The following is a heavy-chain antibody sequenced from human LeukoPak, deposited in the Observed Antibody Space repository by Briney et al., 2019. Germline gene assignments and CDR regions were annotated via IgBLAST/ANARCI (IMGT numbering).Heavy chain of an antibody. CDR1: GFTFSSYE. CDR2: ISSSGTPI. Sequence: PGGFLRLSCAASGFTFSSYEMNWVRQAPGKGLEWVSYISSSGTPIHYADSVKGRFTISRDNAKNSLFLQMNSLRAEDTAVYYCAREKTACGGDCYDSWGQGTLVTVSS. V-gene: IGHV3-48*03. D-gene: IGHD2-21*01. J-gene: IGHJ4*02. CDR3: AREKTACGGDCYDS.